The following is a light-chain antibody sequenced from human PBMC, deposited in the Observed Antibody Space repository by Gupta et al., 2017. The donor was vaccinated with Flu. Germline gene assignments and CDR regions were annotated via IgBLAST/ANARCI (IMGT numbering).Light chain of an antibody. Sequence: PSFMSASVGDRVTITCRASQGMGSYLAWYQQKPGKAPKLLSYATSTLQSGVPSRFSGSGSGTEFNRTIDSLQPEDFANYYCEQSASYPFTFGPGTKVDVK. J-gene: IGKJ3*01. V-gene: IGKV1-9*01. CDR1: QGMGSY. CDR2: ATS. CDR3: EQSASYPFT.